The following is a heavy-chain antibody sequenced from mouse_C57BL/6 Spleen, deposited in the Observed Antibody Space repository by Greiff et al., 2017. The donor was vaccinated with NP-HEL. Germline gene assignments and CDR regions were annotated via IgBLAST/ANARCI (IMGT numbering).Heavy chain of an antibody. Sequence: EVQLVESGPGLVKPSQSLSLTCSVTGYSITSGYYWNWIRQFPGNKLEWMGYISYDGSNNYNPSLKNRIPITRDTSKSQFFLKLNSVTTEDTATYYCASYSNYIAYWGQGTLVTVSA. CDR3: ASYSNYIAY. V-gene: IGHV3-6*01. CDR1: GYSITSGYY. CDR2: ISYDGSN. J-gene: IGHJ3*01. D-gene: IGHD2-5*01.